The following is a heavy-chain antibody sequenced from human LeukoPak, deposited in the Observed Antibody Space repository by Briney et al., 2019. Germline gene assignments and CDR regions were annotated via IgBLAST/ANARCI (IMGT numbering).Heavy chain of an antibody. J-gene: IGHJ4*02. CDR1: GYTFTGYY. D-gene: IGHD2-15*01. CDR3: ARSYCSGGSCYSLFDY. V-gene: IGHV1-2*02. CDR2: INPNSGGT. Sequence: ASVKVSRKASGYTFTGYYMHWVRQAPGQGLEWMGWINPNSGGTNYAQKFQGRVTMTRDTSISTAYIELSRLRSDDTAVYYCARSYCSGGSCYSLFDYWGQGTLVTVSS.